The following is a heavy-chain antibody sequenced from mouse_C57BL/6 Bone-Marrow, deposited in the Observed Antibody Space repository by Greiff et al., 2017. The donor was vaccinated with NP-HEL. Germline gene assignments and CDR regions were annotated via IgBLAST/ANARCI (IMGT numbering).Heavy chain of an antibody. CDR1: GFNIKDYY. Sequence: EVQGVESGAELVKPGASVKLSCTASGFNIKDYYMHWVKQRTEQGLEWIGRIDPEDGETKYAPKFQGKATITADTSSNTAYLQLSSLTSEDTAVYYCAVYYDGSSPYAMDYWGQGTSVTVSS. D-gene: IGHD1-1*01. J-gene: IGHJ4*01. CDR3: AVYYDGSSPYAMDY. V-gene: IGHV14-2*01. CDR2: IDPEDGET.